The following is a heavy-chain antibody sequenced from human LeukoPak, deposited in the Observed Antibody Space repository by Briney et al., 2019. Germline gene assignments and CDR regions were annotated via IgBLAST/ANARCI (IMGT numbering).Heavy chain of an antibody. D-gene: IGHD4-17*01. CDR1: GYTVTSYG. J-gene: IGHJ4*02. V-gene: IGHV1-18*01. CDR3: ARETYGDYDFDY. CDR2: ISAYNGNT. Sequence: ASVKVSCKASGYTVTSYGISLVRQAPGQGLEWMGWISAYNGNTNYAQKLQGRVTMTTDTSTSTAYMELRSLRSDDTAVYYCARETYGDYDFDYWGQGTLVTVSS.